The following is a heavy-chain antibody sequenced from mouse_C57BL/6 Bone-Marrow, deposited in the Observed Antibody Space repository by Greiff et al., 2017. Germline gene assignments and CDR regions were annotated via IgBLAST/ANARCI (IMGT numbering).Heavy chain of an antibody. Sequence: EVKLVESGGGLVQPGGSMKLSCAASGFTFSDAWMDWVRQSPEKGLEWVAVIRNKANNHATYYAESVKGRFTISRDDSKSSVYLQMNSLRAEDTGIYYCTRGSGFDYWGQGTTLTVSS. CDR3: TRGSGFDY. J-gene: IGHJ2*01. V-gene: IGHV6-6*01. CDR2: IRNKANNHAT. CDR1: GFTFSDAW. D-gene: IGHD3-2*02.